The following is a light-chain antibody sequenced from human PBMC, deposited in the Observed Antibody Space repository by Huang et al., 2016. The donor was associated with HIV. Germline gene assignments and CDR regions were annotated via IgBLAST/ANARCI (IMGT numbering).Light chain of an antibody. CDR2: DAS. CDR3: QQRNNWPPSWT. CDR1: QSVSSF. J-gene: IGKJ1*01. V-gene: IGKV3-11*01. Sequence: EVVLTQSPATLSLSPGERATLSCRASQSVSSFFAWYQQKPGQAPRLLIYDASTRASGIRARFSGSGSGTDFTLTISSLEPEDFAVYYCQQRNNWPPSWTFGQGTKVEIK.